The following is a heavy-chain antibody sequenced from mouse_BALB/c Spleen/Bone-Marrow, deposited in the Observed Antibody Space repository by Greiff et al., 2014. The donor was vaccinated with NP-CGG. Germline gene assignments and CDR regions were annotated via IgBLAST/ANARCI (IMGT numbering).Heavy chain of an antibody. V-gene: IGHV5-4*02. D-gene: IGHD1-1*02. CDR1: GFTFSDFY. CDR2: ISDGGTYT. Sequence: EVQLVESGGDLVKPGGSLKLSCAASGFTFSDFYMYWFRQTPEKRLEWVATISDGGTYTYYPDSVKGRFTISRGNAKNNLYLQMSSLKSEDTAMYYCARSGERYGAMDYWGQGTSVTVSS. CDR3: ARSGERYGAMDY. J-gene: IGHJ4*01.